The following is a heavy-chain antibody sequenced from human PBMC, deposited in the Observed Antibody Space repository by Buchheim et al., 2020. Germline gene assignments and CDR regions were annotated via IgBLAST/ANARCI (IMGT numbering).Heavy chain of an antibody. Sequence: QVQLQESGPGLVRPSETLSLTCTVSGGSVSSGSYYWSWIRQPPGKGLEWIGYIYYSGSTNYNPSLKSRVTISVDTSKKQFSLKLSSVTAADTAVYYCARAPIPGTAVAGTELGSDYWGQGTL. V-gene: IGHV4-61*01. CDR2: IYYSGST. J-gene: IGHJ4*02. CDR1: GGSVSSGSYY. CDR3: ARAPIPGTAVAGTELGSDY. D-gene: IGHD6-19*01.